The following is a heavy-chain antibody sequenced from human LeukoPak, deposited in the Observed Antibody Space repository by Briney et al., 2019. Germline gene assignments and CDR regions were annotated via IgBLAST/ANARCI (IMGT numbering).Heavy chain of an antibody. CDR2: ISGSGGST. D-gene: IGHD2-15*01. CDR1: GFTFSNYA. CDR3: LLIDAFDI. Sequence: GSLRLSCAASGFTFSNYALSWVRQAPGKGLEWVSAISGSGGSTYYADSVKGRFAISRDNSKNTLYLQMNSLRAEDTAVYYCLLIDAFDIWGQGTMVTVSS. V-gene: IGHV3-23*01. J-gene: IGHJ3*02.